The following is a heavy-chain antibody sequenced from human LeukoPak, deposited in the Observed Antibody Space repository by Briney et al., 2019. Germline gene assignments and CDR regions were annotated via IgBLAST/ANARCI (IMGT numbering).Heavy chain of an antibody. CDR3: ARKYYYDSSGSDAFDI. Sequence: GGSPRLSCAASGLSVSNNYMSWVRQAPGKGLEWVSVMYSGGSTYYADSVQGRFSISRDSSKNTVDLQMNSLRAEDTAVYYCARKYYYDSSGSDAFDIWGQGTMVTVSS. V-gene: IGHV3-53*01. CDR1: GLSVSNNY. CDR2: MYSGGST. J-gene: IGHJ3*02. D-gene: IGHD3-22*01.